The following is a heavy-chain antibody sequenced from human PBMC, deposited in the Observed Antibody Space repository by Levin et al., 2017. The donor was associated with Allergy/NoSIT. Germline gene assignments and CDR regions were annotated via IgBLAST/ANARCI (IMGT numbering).Heavy chain of an antibody. CDR1: GFTFSAYT. J-gene: IGHJ6*02. D-gene: IGHD3-10*01. CDR3: ARAPRGSGSYFDDFYGMDV. Sequence: PGGSLRLSCAASGFTFSAYTINWVRQAPGKGLEWVSSISSSSSYIYYADSLKGRFTISRDNAKNSLYLQMKSLRPEDTAVYYCARAPRGSGSYFDDFYGMDVWGQGTTVTVSS. V-gene: IGHV3-21*01. CDR2: ISSSSSYI.